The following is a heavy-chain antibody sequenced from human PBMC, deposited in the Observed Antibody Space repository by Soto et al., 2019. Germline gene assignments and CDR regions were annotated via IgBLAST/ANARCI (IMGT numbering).Heavy chain of an antibody. V-gene: IGHV3-30-3*01. CDR2: ITSDGTKE. D-gene: IGHD1-1*01. Sequence: QVRLVESGGGVVQPGRSLRLSCAASGFTFSSFAMHWVRQAPGKGLEWVAVITSDGTKEYYAASVRGRFTISRDNSGNTVYLHMNSLGGDDTAVYYCAKAPWNLAKTHYFDFWGQGTLVTVSS. CDR1: GFTFSSFA. J-gene: IGHJ4*02. CDR3: AKAPWNLAKTHYFDF.